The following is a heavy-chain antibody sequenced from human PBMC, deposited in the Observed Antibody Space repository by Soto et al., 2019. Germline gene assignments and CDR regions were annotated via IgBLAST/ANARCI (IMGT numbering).Heavy chain of an antibody. CDR3: ATRSPAFDY. Sequence: QVQLVQSGPEVKKPGASVKVSCKTSGYTFTSYGISWVRQAPGQGLERMGWITTDKGKTTYAQKFQGRVTMTTDTSTSTAYMEMRSLRSDDTAVYYCATRSPAFDYWGQGTLVTVSS. J-gene: IGHJ4*02. V-gene: IGHV1-18*01. CDR2: ITTDKGKT. CDR1: GYTFTSYG.